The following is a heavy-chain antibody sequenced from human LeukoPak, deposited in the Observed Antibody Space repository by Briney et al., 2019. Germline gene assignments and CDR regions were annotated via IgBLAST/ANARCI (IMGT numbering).Heavy chain of an antibody. CDR3: ARHTPIRLRFLEWERFDP. CDR1: GFTFTNFA. CDR2: ISNDERNK. J-gene: IGHJ5*02. Sequence: PGGSLRLSCAASGFTFTNFAMHWVRQAPGKGLEWVAVISNDERNKYYADSVKGRFTISRDNSNSMLYLQMTSLRLEDTAVYYCARHTPIRLRFLEWERFDPWGQGTLVTVSS. V-gene: IGHV3-30*04. D-gene: IGHD3-3*01.